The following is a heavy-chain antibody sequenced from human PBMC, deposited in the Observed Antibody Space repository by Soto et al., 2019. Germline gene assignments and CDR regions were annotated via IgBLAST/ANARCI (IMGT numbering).Heavy chain of an antibody. D-gene: IGHD6-6*01. CDR3: AKDGVDGAGRLSDY. CDR1: GFAFGSYA. J-gene: IGHJ4*02. Sequence: GGSLRLSCAASGFAFGSYAISWVRQAPGKGLEWVSTVSTSGDTTYHADSVKGRFTISRDNSKNTLYLQMNSLRAEDTAVCYCAKDGVDGAGRLSDYWGQGTRVTVSA. V-gene: IGHV3-23*01. CDR2: VSTSGDTT.